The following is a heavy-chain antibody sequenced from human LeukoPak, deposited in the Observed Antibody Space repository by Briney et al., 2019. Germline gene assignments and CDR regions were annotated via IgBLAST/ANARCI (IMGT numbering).Heavy chain of an antibody. V-gene: IGHV3-74*01. J-gene: IGHJ4*02. CDR2: ISSDGSST. CDR1: GFSFSSYW. Sequence: PGGSLRLSCAASGFSFSSYWMHWVRQAPGKGLVWVSRISSDGSSTSYADSVKGRFTISRDNAKNSLYLQMNSLRAEDTAVYYCARDDGDYAHPVDYWGQGTLLTVSS. CDR3: ARDDGDYAHPVDY. D-gene: IGHD4-17*01.